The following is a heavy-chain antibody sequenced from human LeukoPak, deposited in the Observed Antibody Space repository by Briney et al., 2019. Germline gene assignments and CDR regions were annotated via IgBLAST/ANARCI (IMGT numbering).Heavy chain of an antibody. CDR1: GYTFTSYG. CDR3: ARDRGIAVAGDRSDY. Sequence: ASVKVSCKASGYTFTSYGISWVRQAPGQGLEWMGCISAYNGNTNYAQKLQGRVTMTTDTSTSTAYMELRSLRSDDTAVYYCARDRGIAVAGDRSDYWGQGTLVTVSS. J-gene: IGHJ4*02. V-gene: IGHV1-18*01. D-gene: IGHD6-19*01. CDR2: ISAYNGNT.